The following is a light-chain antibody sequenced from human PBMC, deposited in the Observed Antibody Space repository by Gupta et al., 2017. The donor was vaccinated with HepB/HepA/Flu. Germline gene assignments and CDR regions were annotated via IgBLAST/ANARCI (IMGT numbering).Light chain of an antibody. CDR1: KLGDKY. CDR3: QESDCSTIVV. V-gene: IGLV3-1*01. Sequence: SYELTQPPSVSVSPGQTASITCSGDKLGDKYACWYQQKPGQSPVLVSYQDSKRPSGIPDRGSASYSGNTDSLPTIGTHAIDDADDYCQESDCSTIVVFGGGTKLTVL. J-gene: IGLJ2*01. CDR2: QDS.